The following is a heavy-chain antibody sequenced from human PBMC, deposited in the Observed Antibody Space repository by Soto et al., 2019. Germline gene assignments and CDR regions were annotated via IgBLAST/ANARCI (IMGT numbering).Heavy chain of an antibody. CDR2: IYYSGST. CDR3: ARHVSEVTLFGVLTNPIDF. V-gene: IGHV4-59*08. D-gene: IGHD3-3*01. CDR1: GGSISSYY. J-gene: IGHJ4*02. Sequence: PSETLSLTCTVSGGSISSYYWSWIRQPPGKGLEWIGYIYYSGSTNYNPSLKSRVTISVDTSKNQFSLKLSSVTAADTAVYYCARHVSEVTLFGVLTNPIDFWGQGPLVTVFS.